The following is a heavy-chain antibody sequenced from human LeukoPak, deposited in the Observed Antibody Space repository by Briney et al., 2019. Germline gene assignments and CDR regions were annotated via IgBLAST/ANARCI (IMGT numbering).Heavy chain of an antibody. CDR2: ISSSGSTI. CDR3: ARAFSIAAAGIFYFDY. D-gene: IGHD6-13*01. CDR1: GFTFSDYY. Sequence: GGSLRLSCAASGFTFSDYYMSWIRQAPGKGLEWVSYISSSGSTIYYADSVKGRFTISRDNAKNSLYLQMNSLRAEDTAVYYCARAFSIAAAGIFYFDYWGQGTLVTVSS. V-gene: IGHV3-11*04. J-gene: IGHJ4*02.